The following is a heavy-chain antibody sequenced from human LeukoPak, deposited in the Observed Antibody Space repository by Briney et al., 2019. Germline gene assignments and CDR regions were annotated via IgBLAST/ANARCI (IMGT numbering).Heavy chain of an antibody. Sequence: ASVKVSCKASGGTFSSYAISWVRQAPGQGLEWMGGIIPIFGTANYAQEFQGRVTITADESTSTAYMELSSLRSEDTAVYYCARDRGAAVRGVIYFDYWGQGTLVTVSS. CDR1: GGTFSSYA. J-gene: IGHJ4*02. CDR2: IIPIFGTA. V-gene: IGHV1-69*01. D-gene: IGHD3-10*01. CDR3: ARDRGAAVRGVIYFDY.